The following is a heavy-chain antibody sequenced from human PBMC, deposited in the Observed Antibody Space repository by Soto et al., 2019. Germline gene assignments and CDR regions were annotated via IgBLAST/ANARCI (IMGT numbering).Heavy chain of an antibody. D-gene: IGHD3-10*01. CDR2: IYYSGST. Sequence: ETLSLTCTVSGGSISSYYWSWIRQPPGKGLEWIGYIYYSGSTNYNPSLKSRVTISVDTSKNQFSLKLSSVTAADTAVYYCASHYYGAGSCGLFYPCAQGTLVPVSS. J-gene: IGHJ5*01. CDR3: ASHYYGAGSCGLFYP. V-gene: IGHV4-59*08. CDR1: GGSISSYY.